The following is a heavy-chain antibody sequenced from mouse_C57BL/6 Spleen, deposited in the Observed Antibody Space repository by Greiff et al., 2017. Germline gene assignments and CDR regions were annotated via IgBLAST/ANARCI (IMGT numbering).Heavy chain of an antibody. V-gene: IGHV1-78*01. CDR2: IYPRDGST. Sequence: VQLQQSDAELVKPGASVKISCKVSGYTFTDHTIHWMKQRPEQGLEWIGYIYPRDGSTKYNEKFKGKATLTADKSSSTAYMQPNSLTSEDSAVXFSARKEAVTTRYCAYWGQGTPLTVSA. CDR1: GYTFTDHT. CDR3: ARKEAVTTRYCAY. J-gene: IGHJ2*01. D-gene: IGHD2-5*01.